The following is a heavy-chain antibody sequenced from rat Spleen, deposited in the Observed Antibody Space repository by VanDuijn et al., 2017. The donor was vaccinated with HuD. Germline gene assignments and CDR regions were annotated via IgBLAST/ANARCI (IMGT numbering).Heavy chain of an antibody. CDR1: GFSFSNYD. Sequence: EVHLVESGGGLVQPGRSLKLSCAASGFSFSNYDMAWVRQAPTKGLEWVATVTHIGGSTYYADSVKGRFTISRENGKSTLYLQMNSLRSEDTATYYCTRENWVFDYWGQGVMVTVSS. CDR2: VTHIGGST. J-gene: IGHJ2*01. D-gene: IGHD5-1*01. CDR3: TRENWVFDY. V-gene: IGHV5-20*01.